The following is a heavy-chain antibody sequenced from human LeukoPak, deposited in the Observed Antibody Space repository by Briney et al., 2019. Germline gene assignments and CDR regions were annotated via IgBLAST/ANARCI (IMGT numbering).Heavy chain of an antibody. D-gene: IGHD3-22*01. CDR2: ILYDGSNE. CDR3: AKDGTGGYYYLDY. Sequence: PGTSLRLSCAASGFTFSSHGMHWVRQAPGMGLEWVALILYDGSNEYYADSVQGRFTISRDSSRNTLYLQMNSLRAEDTAVCYCAKDGTGGYYYLDYWGQGTLVTVSS. J-gene: IGHJ4*02. V-gene: IGHV3-30*18. CDR1: GFTFSSHG.